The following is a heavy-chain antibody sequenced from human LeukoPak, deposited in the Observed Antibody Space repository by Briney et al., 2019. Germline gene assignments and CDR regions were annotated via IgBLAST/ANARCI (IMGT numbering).Heavy chain of an antibody. CDR2: ISYDGTNK. V-gene: IGHV3-30*14. CDR1: GFTFSNYA. Sequence: GGSLRLSCAASGFTFSNYAMHWVRQAPGKGLEWVAVISYDGTNKYCADSVKGRFSISRDNSKNTLYLQMNSLRAEDTAMYYCASQLLHYYYYGMDVWGQGTTVTVSS. J-gene: IGHJ6*02. CDR3: ASQLLHYYYYGMDV. D-gene: IGHD2-2*01.